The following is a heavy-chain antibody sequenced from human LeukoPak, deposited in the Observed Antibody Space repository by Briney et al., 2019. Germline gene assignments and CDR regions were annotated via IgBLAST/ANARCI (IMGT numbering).Heavy chain of an antibody. CDR3: VRHDVVSRAFDI. J-gene: IGHJ3*02. V-gene: IGHV4-30-2*01. CDR2: IYHSGST. D-gene: IGHD2-15*01. Sequence: PSQILSLTCAVSGGSISSGGYSWSWIRQPPGKGLEWIGCIYHSGSTYYNPSLKSRVTISVDRSKNQFSLKLSSVTAADTAVYYCVRHDVVSRAFDIWGPGTMVTVSS. CDR1: GGSISSGGYS.